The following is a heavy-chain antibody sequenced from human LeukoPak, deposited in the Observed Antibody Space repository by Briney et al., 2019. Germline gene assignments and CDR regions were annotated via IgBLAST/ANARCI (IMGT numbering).Heavy chain of an antibody. CDR2: ISGGGDIT. Sequence: GGSLRLSCAASGFNFANHAMSWVRQTPGKGLEWVSAISGGGDITYYADSVTGRFTISRDNSKDTLFLQMHSLRPGDTAVYYCVREVTPATANYWGQGTLVTISS. CDR1: GFNFANHA. V-gene: IGHV3-23*01. CDR3: VREVTPATANY. D-gene: IGHD2-21*02. J-gene: IGHJ4*02.